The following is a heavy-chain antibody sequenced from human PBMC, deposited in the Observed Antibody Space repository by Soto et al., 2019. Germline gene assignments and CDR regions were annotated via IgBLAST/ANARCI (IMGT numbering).Heavy chain of an antibody. V-gene: IGHV4-59*11. D-gene: IGHD2-8*01. CDR1: GGSSNNHY. CDR3: ARANRYCEY. J-gene: IGHJ4*02. CDR2: IYYSVTT. Sequence: SETLSLTCTVSGGSSNNHYWSWIRQPPGKGLEWIGYIYYSVTTNYNPSLKGRVTISVDTSKNQFSLNLTSLTAADTATYYCARANRYCEYWGQGTLVTAPQ.